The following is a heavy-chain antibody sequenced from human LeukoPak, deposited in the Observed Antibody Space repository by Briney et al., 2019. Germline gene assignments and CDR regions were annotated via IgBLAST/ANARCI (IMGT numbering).Heavy chain of an antibody. Sequence: GGSLRLSCAASGFTFTIYWMSWVRQAPGKGLEWVANIKKDGTEKYHADSVKGRFSISRDNAKNSLHLQMNSLRAEDTAVYYCASEYEGGVAHWGRGTLVTVSS. V-gene: IGHV3-7*05. CDR3: ASEYEGGVAH. CDR1: GFTFTIYW. J-gene: IGHJ4*02. CDR2: IKKDGTEK. D-gene: IGHD3-16*01.